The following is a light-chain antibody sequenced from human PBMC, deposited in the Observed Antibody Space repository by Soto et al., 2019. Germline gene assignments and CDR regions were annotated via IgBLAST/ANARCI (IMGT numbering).Light chain of an antibody. CDR3: QQYNNWPPWT. Sequence: EIVMTQSPATLSVSPGDRVTLSCRASQSVRSNSAWYQQKPGQAPRLLTYGASTRATGIPARFSGSGSGTEFTLTISSLQSEDFAVYYCQQYNNWPPWTFGQGTKVDIK. CDR1: QSVRSN. V-gene: IGKV3-15*01. CDR2: GAS. J-gene: IGKJ1*01.